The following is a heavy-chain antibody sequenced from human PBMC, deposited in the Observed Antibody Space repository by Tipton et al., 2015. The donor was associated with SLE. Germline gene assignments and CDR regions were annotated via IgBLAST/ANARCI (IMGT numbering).Heavy chain of an antibody. CDR3: ARVVDDSRGHFYSFDY. Sequence: TLSLTCSVSGASISSGAIYWSWFRHHPGKGLEWIGYISYSGGTYYNPTLKSRVTLSVDTSKNQFSLKLSSVTAADTAIYYCARVVDDSRGHFYSFDYWGQGTLVTVSS. CDR1: GASISSGAIY. D-gene: IGHD3-22*01. CDR2: ISYSGGT. V-gene: IGHV4-31*03. J-gene: IGHJ4*02.